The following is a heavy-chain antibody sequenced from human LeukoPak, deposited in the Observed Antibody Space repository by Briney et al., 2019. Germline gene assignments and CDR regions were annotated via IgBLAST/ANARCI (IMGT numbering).Heavy chain of an antibody. D-gene: IGHD3-22*01. J-gene: IGHJ4*02. CDR2: ISSSSSYI. CDR1: GFTFSSYS. Sequence: AGGSLRLSCAASGFTFSSYSMNWVRQAPGKGLEWVSSISSSSSYIYYADSVKGRFTISRDNAKNSLYLQMNSLRAEDTAVYYCARVVGSGYYLFDYWGQGTLVTVSS. CDR3: ARVVGSGYYLFDY. V-gene: IGHV3-21*01.